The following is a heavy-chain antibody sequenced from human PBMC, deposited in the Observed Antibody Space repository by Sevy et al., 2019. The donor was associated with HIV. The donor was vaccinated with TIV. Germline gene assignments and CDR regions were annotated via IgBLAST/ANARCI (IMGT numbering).Heavy chain of an antibody. CDR3: ARDPYFMGDFWSGSHYYYGMDV. J-gene: IGHJ6*02. CDR2: INSDGSST. Sequence: GGSLRLSCAASGFTFSSYWMHWVRQAPGKGLVWVSRINSDGSSTSYADSVKGRFTISRDNAKNTLYLQMNSLRAEDTAVYYCARDPYFMGDFWSGSHYYYGMDVWGQGTTVTVSS. CDR1: GFTFSSYW. V-gene: IGHV3-74*01. D-gene: IGHD3-3*01.